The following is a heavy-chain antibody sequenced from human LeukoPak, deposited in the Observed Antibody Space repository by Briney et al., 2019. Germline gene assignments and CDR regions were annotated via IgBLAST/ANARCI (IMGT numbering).Heavy chain of an antibody. CDR1: GFTFSSYA. J-gene: IGHJ5*02. V-gene: IGHV3-23*01. D-gene: IGHD1-1*01. CDR2: ISGSGGST. Sequence: GGSLRLSCAASGFTFSSYAMSWVRQAPGKGLEWVSAISGSGGSTYYADSVKGRFTISRDNSKNTLYLQMNSLRAEDTAVYYRAKDPTTGTTHNWFDPWGQGTLVTVSS. CDR3: AKDPTTGTTHNWFDP.